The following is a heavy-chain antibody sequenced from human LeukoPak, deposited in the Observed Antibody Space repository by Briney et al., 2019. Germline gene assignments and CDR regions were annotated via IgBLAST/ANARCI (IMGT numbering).Heavy chain of an antibody. Sequence: PSETLSLTCTASGGSISSSSYYWGWIRQPPGKGLEWIGSIYYSGSTYYNPSLKSRVTISVDTSKNQFSLKLSSVTAADTAVYYCARQSRGYLYYYYGMDVWGQGTTVTVSS. CDR3: ARQSRGYLYYYYGMDV. D-gene: IGHD3-10*01. CDR2: IYYSGST. J-gene: IGHJ6*02. CDR1: GGSISSSSYY. V-gene: IGHV4-39*01.